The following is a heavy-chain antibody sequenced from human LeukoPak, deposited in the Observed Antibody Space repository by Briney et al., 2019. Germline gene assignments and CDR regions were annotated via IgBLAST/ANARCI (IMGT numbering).Heavy chain of an antibody. J-gene: IGHJ3*02. Sequence: PGGSLRLSCAASGFTFSSYAMSWVRQAPGKGLEWVSAISGSGGSTYYADSVKGRFTISRDNSKNTLYLQMDSLRAEDTAVYYCAKSSGYYDNSGYRAFDIWGQGTMVTVPS. CDR1: GFTFSSYA. CDR3: AKSSGYYDNSGYRAFDI. V-gene: IGHV3-23*01. CDR2: ISGSGGST. D-gene: IGHD3-22*01.